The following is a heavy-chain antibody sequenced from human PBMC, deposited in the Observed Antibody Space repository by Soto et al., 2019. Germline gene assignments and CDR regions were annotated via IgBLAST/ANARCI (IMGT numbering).Heavy chain of an antibody. D-gene: IGHD2-21*02. V-gene: IGHV1-69*13. Sequence: SVKVSCKASGGTFSSYTISWVRQAPGQGLEWMGGIIPIFGTANYAQRFQGRVTITADESTSTAYMELSSLRSEDTAVYYCAVQVVTADGYYYYGMDVWSQGATVTVSS. J-gene: IGHJ6*01. CDR1: GGTFSSYT. CDR2: IIPIFGTA. CDR3: AVQVVTADGYYYYGMDV.